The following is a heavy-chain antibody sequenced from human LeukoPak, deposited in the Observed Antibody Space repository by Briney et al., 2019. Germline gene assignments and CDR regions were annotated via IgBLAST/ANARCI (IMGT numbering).Heavy chain of an antibody. CDR2: IRDDGSSE. CDR1: GLTFSIYG. Sequence: GGSLRLSCEVSGLTFSIYGMHWVRQAPGKGREGVTFIRDDGSSEHYADSVKARFTVSRDHSKNTLYLQMNSLTLEDTAVYFCAKLVDYCEGRTCFTTYYYTDIWGKGTTVTVSS. J-gene: IGHJ6*03. D-gene: IGHD4-17*01. V-gene: IGHV3-30*02. CDR3: AKLVDYCEGRTCFTTYYYTDI.